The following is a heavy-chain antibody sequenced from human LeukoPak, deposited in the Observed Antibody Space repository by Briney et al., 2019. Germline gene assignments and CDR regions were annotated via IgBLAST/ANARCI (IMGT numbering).Heavy chain of an antibody. CDR3: AKQSLYDSSGHFHY. V-gene: IGHV3-23*01. CDR2: ITGSGGYT. J-gene: IGHJ4*02. D-gene: IGHD3-22*01. CDR1: GFTFSSYA. Sequence: PAGGSLRLSCAASGFTFSSYAMTWVRQAPGKGLEWVSTITGSGGYTYYPDSVKGRFTISRDNSKNTLFLRMNSLRAEDTAVYFCAKQSLYDSSGHFHYWGQGTLVTVSS.